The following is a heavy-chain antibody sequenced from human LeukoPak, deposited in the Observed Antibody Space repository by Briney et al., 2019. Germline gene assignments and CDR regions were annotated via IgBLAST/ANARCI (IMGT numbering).Heavy chain of an antibody. V-gene: IGHV1-2*02. Sequence: ASVKVSCKASGYTFTGYYMHGVRQAPGQGLEWMGWINPNSGGTNYAQKFQGRVTMTRDTSISTAYMELRRLRSDDTAVYYCARVFFATGDYWGQGTLVTVSS. CDR3: ARVFFATGDY. CDR1: GYTFTGYY. J-gene: IGHJ4*02. D-gene: IGHD3-10*01. CDR2: INPNSGGT.